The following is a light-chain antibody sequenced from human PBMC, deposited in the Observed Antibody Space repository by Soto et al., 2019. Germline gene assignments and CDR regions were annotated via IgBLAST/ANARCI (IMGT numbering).Light chain of an antibody. CDR2: DAL. CDR1: QSVHNY. CDR3: QQRSNWPT. V-gene: IGKV3-11*01. Sequence: EIVLTQSPATLSLSPGERATLSCRASQSVHNYLAWYQQKPGQAPRLLIYDALSRATGIPVRFSGSGSGTDFTLTISSLEPEDFAIYYCQQRSNWPTFGRGTKVEMK. J-gene: IGKJ4*01.